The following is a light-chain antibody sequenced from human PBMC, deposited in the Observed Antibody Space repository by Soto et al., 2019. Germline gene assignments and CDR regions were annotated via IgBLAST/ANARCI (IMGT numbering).Light chain of an antibody. CDR2: GAS. CDR3: QQYGSSPIT. J-gene: IGKJ5*01. CDR1: QSVNTNY. Sequence: EIVLTQSPGTLSLSPGERATLSCRASQSVNTNYLAWYHQKSGQAPRLLIYGASSRATGIPDRFSGSGSGTDFTLTISRLDPEDFAAYFCQQYGSSPITFGQGTRLEIK. V-gene: IGKV3-20*01.